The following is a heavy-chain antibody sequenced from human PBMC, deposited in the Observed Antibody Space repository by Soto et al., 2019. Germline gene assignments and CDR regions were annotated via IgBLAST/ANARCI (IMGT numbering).Heavy chain of an antibody. CDR2: ISGSGGST. D-gene: IGHD2-15*01. J-gene: IGHJ4*02. CDR3: ARGPLGYCSGGSCYFDY. Sequence: PGGSLRLSCAASGFTFDDYAMHWVRQAPGKGLEWVSGISGSGGSTYYADSVKGRFTISRDNSKNTLYLQMNSLRSEDTAVYYCARGPLGYCSGGSCYFDYWGQGTLVTVSS. CDR1: GFTFDDYA. V-gene: IGHV3-23*01.